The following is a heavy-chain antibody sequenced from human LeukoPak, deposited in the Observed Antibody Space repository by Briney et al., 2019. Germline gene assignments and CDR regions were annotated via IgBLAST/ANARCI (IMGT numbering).Heavy chain of an antibody. V-gene: IGHV4-59*01. Sequence: KSSETLSLTCTVSGGSISNYYWSWIRQPPGKGLEWIRYIYYSGSTSYNPSLKSRVTISVDTSKNQFSLKLSSVTAADTAVYYCARDHYYDSSGYTFRHWGQGTLVTVSS. CDR2: IYYSGST. D-gene: IGHD3-22*01. J-gene: IGHJ1*01. CDR1: GGSISNYY. CDR3: ARDHYYDSSGYTFRH.